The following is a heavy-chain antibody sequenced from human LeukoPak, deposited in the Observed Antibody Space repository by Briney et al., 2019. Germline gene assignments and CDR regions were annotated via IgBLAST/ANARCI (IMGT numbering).Heavy chain of an antibody. Sequence: PGGSLRLSCAASGFILSDYSMTWVRQAPGKGLEWVSHISSGGSTIYYADSVKGRFTISRDNARSSVYLIMSSLRDEDTAVYYCARDYYGSGSYYNAMGYWGQGTLVTVSS. CDR1: GFILSDYS. J-gene: IGHJ4*02. CDR2: ISSGGSTI. V-gene: IGHV3-48*02. CDR3: ARDYYGSGSYYNAMGY. D-gene: IGHD3-10*01.